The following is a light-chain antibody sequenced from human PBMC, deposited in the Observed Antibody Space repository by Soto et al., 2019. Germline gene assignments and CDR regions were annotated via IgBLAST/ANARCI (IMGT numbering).Light chain of an antibody. CDR3: QQYNIWTWT. V-gene: IGKV3-15*01. CDR1: QSVGTN. CDR2: GAS. J-gene: IGKJ1*01. Sequence: EIVMTQSPATLSVSPGERATLSCRASQSVGTNLVWYQHKPGQAPRPLIYGASTRATGIPARFSGSGSGTEFTLTISSLQSEDFAVYYCQQYNIWTWTFGQGTKVDIK.